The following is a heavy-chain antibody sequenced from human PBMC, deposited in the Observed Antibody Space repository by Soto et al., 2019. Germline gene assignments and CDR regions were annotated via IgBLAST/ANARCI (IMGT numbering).Heavy chain of an antibody. CDR1: GFTLSSYA. V-gene: IGHV3-23*01. J-gene: IGHJ6*02. Sequence: GGSLRLSCAISGFTLSSYAMSWVRQAPGKGLEWITSLSSSGAGAYYADSVKGRFTISRDNAKNSLYLQMNSLRAEDTAVYYCARGPTLRFLEWSYGMDVWGQGTTVTVSS. CDR3: ARGPTLRFLEWSYGMDV. D-gene: IGHD3-3*01. CDR2: LSSSGAGA.